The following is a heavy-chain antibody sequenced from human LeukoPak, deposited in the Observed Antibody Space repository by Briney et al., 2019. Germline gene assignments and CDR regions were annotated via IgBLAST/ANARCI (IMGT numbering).Heavy chain of an antibody. Sequence: GGSLRLSCAASEFTFSGSAMHWVRQASGKGLEWVGRIRSKANSNATAYAASVKGRFTISRDDSKNTAYLQMNSLKTEDTAVYYCTRQQLDQYYYFYYMDVWGKGTTVPVSS. J-gene: IGHJ6*03. CDR1: EFTFSGSA. CDR2: IRSKANSNAT. V-gene: IGHV3-73*01. CDR3: TRQQLDQYYYFYYMDV. D-gene: IGHD6-13*01.